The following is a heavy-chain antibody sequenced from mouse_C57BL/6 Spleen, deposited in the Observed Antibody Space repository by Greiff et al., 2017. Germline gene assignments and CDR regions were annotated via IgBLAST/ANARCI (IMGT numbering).Heavy chain of an antibody. CDR3: ARSHCGYYAMDY. Sequence: VQLQQPGAELVKPGASVKLSCKASGYTFTSYWMHWVKQRPGQGLEWIGMIHPNSGSTNYNEKFKSKATLTVDKSSSTAYMHLSSLTSEDSAVYYCARSHCGYYAMDYWGQGTTVTVSS. CDR2: IHPNSGST. J-gene: IGHJ4*01. D-gene: IGHD1-2*01. CDR1: GYTFTSYW. V-gene: IGHV1-64*01.